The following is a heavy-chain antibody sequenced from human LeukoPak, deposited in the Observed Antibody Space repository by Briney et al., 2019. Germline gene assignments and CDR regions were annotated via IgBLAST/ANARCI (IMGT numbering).Heavy chain of an antibody. D-gene: IGHD2-15*01. CDR1: GFTFANYA. CDR2: ISWNSGNT. J-gene: IGHJ5*02. CDR3: AKSGQYCSGGTCQNWFDP. V-gene: IGHV3-9*01. Sequence: SLRLSCAASGFTFANYAMHWVRQAPGKGLEWVSSISWNSGNTDYADSVKGRFTISRDNAKNSLYLQMNSLRVEDTALYYCAKSGQYCSGGTCQNWFDPWGQGTLVTVSS.